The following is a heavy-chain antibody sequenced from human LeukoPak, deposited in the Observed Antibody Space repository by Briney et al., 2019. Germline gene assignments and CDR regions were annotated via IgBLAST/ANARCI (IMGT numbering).Heavy chain of an antibody. Sequence: SETPSLTCTVSGGSISSSSYYWGWISQPPGKGLEWIGSIYYSGSTYYNPSLKSRVTISVDTSKNQFSLKLSSVTAADTAVYYCARLHSGYDSSNYFDYWGQGTLVTVSS. CDR3: ARLHSGYDSSNYFDY. D-gene: IGHD5-12*01. CDR2: IYYSGST. CDR1: GGSISSSSYY. V-gene: IGHV4-39*01. J-gene: IGHJ4*02.